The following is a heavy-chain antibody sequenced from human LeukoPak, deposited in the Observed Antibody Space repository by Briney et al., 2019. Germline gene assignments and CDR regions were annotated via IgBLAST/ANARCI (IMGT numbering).Heavy chain of an antibody. CDR1: GGTFSSYA. D-gene: IGHD5-24*01. CDR2: IIPIFGTA. J-gene: IGHJ4*02. CDR3: ARDGDGYNYRD. V-gene: IGHV1-69*06. Sequence: GASVKVSCKASGGTFSSYAISWVRQAPGQGLEWMGGIIPIFGTANYAQKFRGRVTITADKSTRTAYMELSSLRSEDTAVYYCARDGDGYNYRDWGQGTLVTVSS.